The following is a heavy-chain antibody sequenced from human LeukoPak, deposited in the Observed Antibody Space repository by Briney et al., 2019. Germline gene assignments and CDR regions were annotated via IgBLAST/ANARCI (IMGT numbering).Heavy chain of an antibody. CDR1: GYTFTAYS. V-gene: IGHV1-2*02. J-gene: IGHJ4*02. CDR2: INPNSGGT. CDR3: ASPGGGGDAMGGRSPCDF. D-gene: IGHD2-21*02. Sequence: GASVKVSCKASGYTFTAYSMHWVRQAPGQGLEWMGWINPNSGGTNYAQKFQGRVTMTRDTSISTAYMELTSLRSGDTAVYYCASPGGGGDAMGGRSPCDFWGQGTLVTVSS.